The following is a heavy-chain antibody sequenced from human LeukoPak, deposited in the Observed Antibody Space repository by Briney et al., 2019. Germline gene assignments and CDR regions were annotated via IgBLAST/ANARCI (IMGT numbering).Heavy chain of an antibody. J-gene: IGHJ6*02. CDR3: ASEDVGSSSWYYYYGMDV. V-gene: IGHV4-39*07. CDR2: IYYSGST. Sequence: SETLSLTCTVSGGSISSSSYYWGWIRQPPGKGLEWIGSIYYSGSTYYNPSLKSRVTISVDTSKNQFSLKLSSVTAADTAVYYRASEDVGSSSWYYYYGMDVWGQGTTVTVSS. D-gene: IGHD6-13*01. CDR1: GGSISSSSYY.